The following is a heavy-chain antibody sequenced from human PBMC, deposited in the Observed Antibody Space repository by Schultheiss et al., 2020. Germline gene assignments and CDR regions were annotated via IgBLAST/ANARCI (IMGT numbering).Heavy chain of an antibody. CDR3: ARDFRALYYYYGMDV. V-gene: IGHV4-38-2*02. CDR2: INHSGST. Sequence: SETLSLTCTVSGYSISSGYYWGWIRQPPGKGLEWIGEINHSGSTNYNPSLKSRVTISVDTSENQFSLKLSSVTAADTAVYYCARDFRALYYYYGMDVWGQGTTVTVSS. CDR1: GYSISSGYY. J-gene: IGHJ6*02.